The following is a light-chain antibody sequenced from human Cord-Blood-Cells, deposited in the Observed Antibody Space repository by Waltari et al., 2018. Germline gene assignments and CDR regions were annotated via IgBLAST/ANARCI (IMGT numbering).Light chain of an antibody. CDR1: SGHSSYA. Sequence: LTPPPSAAASLGASVKLTCTLSSGHSSYAIAWHQQQPEKGPRYLMKLNSDGSHSKGDGIPDRFSGSSSGAERYLTISSLQSEDEADYYCQTWGTGIQVFGGGTK. V-gene: IGLV4-69*01. CDR2: LNSDGSH. J-gene: IGLJ3*02. CDR3: QTWGTGIQV.